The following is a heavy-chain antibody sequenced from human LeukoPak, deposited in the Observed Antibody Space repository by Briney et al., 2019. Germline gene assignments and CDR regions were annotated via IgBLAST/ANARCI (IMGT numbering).Heavy chain of an antibody. CDR3: ARVPKYFNWFDP. CDR2: INSDGSST. V-gene: IGHV3-74*01. CDR1: GFTFSSYW. Sequence: GGSLRLSCAASGFTFSSYWMHLVRQAPGKGLVWVSRINSDGSSTSYADSVKGRFTISRDNAKNTLYLQMNSLRAEDTAVYYCARVPKYFNWFDPWGQGTLVTVSS. D-gene: IGHD2/OR15-2a*01. J-gene: IGHJ5*02.